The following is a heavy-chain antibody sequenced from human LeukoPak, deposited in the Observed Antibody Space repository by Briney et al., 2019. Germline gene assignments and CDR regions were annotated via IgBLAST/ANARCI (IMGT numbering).Heavy chain of an antibody. CDR3: ARGFVPMDY. J-gene: IGHJ4*02. Sequence: SETLSLTCTVSGGSVSSDTYYWSWIRQPPGKGLEWIGYIYDSGSTNYNPSLKSRVTISVDKSKNQFSLKLDSVTAADTAVYYCARGFVPMDYWGRGTLVTVSS. CDR2: IYDSGST. V-gene: IGHV4-61*01. D-gene: IGHD3-10*02. CDR1: GGSVSSDTYY.